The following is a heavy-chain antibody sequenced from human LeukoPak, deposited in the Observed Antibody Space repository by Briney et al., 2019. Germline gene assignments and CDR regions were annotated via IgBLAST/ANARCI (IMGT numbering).Heavy chain of an antibody. Sequence: GGSLRLSCAVSGFTFSDYGMHWVRQAPGKGLEWVAFIRYDGSNKYYADSVKGRFTISRDNSKNTLYLEMNSLRAEDTAVYYCARVGEGHDAFDIWGQGTMVTVSS. V-gene: IGHV3-30*02. CDR3: ARVGEGHDAFDI. CDR1: GFTFSDYG. CDR2: IRYDGSNK. D-gene: IGHD3-10*01. J-gene: IGHJ3*02.